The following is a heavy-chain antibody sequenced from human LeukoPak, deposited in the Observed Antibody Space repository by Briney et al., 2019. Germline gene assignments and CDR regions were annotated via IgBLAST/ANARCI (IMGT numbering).Heavy chain of an antibody. CDR2: VRYDGSNE. CDR3: AKDEGRSDRYGSGSYPPY. V-gene: IGHV3-30*02. J-gene: IGHJ4*02. Sequence: GGSLRLSCAASGFTFSNYGMHWVRQAPGKGLEWVAFVRYDGSNEYYADSVKGRVTISRDNSKKTLYLEMNSLRPEDTAVYYCAKDEGRSDRYGSGSYPPYWGQGTLVTVSS. D-gene: IGHD3-10*01. CDR1: GFTFSNYG.